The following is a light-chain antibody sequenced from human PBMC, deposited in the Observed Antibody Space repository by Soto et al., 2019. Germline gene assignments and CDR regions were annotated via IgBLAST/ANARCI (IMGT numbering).Light chain of an antibody. CDR3: VSYATSTTLYV. Sequence: QSALTQPASVSGSPGQSITISCTATSSDVGSFNYVSWYQHHPGKAPKPMIYEVTSRPSGVSNRFSGSKSGNTASLTISGLQAEDEADYYCVSYATSTTLYVFGSGTKVTVL. V-gene: IGLV2-14*01. CDR1: SSDVGSFNY. CDR2: EVT. J-gene: IGLJ1*01.